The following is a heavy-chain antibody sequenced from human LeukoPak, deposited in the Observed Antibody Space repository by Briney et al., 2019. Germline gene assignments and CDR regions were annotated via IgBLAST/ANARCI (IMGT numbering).Heavy chain of an antibody. D-gene: IGHD6-19*01. CDR3: ARVDSSGWEYYFDY. Sequence: PSETLSLTCTVSGYSISSGYYWGWIRQPPGKGLEWIGSIYHSGSTYYNPSLKSRVTISVDTSKNQFSLKLSSVTAADTAVYYCARVDSSGWEYYFDYWGQGTLVTVSS. CDR2: IYHSGST. J-gene: IGHJ4*02. CDR1: GYSISSGYY. V-gene: IGHV4-38-2*02.